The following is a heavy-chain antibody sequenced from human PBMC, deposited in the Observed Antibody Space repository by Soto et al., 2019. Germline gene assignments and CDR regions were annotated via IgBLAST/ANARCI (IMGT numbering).Heavy chain of an antibody. CDR3: ARTRRAWSDFHYYSLDV. D-gene: IGHD2-8*02. Sequence: ESVGGVVQPGRSLRLSCAASGFTFNSYGMHWVRQGPGNGLEWVAFISYDSTKTYYADSVKGRFTISRDNSNSALYVQMNSLTGEDTAVYYCARTRRAWSDFHYYSLDVWGQGTTVTVSS. V-gene: IGHV3-30*03. J-gene: IGHJ6*02. CDR1: GFTFNSYG. CDR2: ISYDSTKT.